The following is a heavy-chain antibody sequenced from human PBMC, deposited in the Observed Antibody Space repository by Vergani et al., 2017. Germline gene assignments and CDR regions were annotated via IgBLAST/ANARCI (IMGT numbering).Heavy chain of an antibody. CDR1: GFPFSTYG. Sequence: QVQLVESGGGVVQPGESLRLSCAASGFPFSTYGMHWVRQAPGKGLEWVAFIQKDGIDKFYADSMEGPFTISRDNSKNTLYLQMKSLRPEDTAVYYCAKEGGGYCSGGTCYPEYWGQGTLVIVSS. CDR2: IQKDGIDK. D-gene: IGHD2-15*01. J-gene: IGHJ4*02. CDR3: AKEGGGYCSGGTCYPEY. V-gene: IGHV3-30*02.